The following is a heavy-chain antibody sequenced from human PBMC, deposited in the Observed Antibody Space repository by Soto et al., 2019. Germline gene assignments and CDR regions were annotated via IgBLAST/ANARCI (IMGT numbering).Heavy chain of an antibody. Sequence: QVQLVESGGGSVKPGGSLRLSCAASGFTFSDYYMSWIRQAPGKGLEWVSYISSSSSYTNYADSVKGRFTISRDNAKNSLYLQMNSLRAEDTAVYYCARGYGITMVRGVSGMDVWGQGTTVTVSS. CDR3: ARGYGITMVRGVSGMDV. CDR1: GFTFSDYY. J-gene: IGHJ6*02. CDR2: ISSSSSYT. V-gene: IGHV3-11*05. D-gene: IGHD3-10*01.